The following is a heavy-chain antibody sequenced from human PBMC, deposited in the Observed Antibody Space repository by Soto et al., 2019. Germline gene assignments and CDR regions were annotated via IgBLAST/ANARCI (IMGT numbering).Heavy chain of an antibody. D-gene: IGHD7-27*01. J-gene: IGHJ6*02. Sequence: PSLTFSISGDSVSRNSAAWNWIRQSPSRGLEWLGRTYYRSKWYNDYAVSVKSRITINPDTSKNQFSLQLNSVTPEDTAVYYCARPSWGRGYYYYYGMDVWGQGTTVTVSS. CDR3: ARPSWGRGYYYYYGMDV. CDR2: TYYRSKWYN. V-gene: IGHV6-1*01. CDR1: GDSVSRNSAA.